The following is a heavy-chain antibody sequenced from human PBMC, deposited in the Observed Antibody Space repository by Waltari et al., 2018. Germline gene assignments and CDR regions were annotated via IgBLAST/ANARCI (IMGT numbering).Heavy chain of an antibody. D-gene: IGHD3-22*01. CDR3: ATRGSRYYYDSSGYLDAFDI. CDR2: FDPEDGET. Sequence: QVQLVQSGAEVKKPGASVKVSCKVSGYTLTELSMHWVRQAPGKGLEWMGGFDPEDGETIYAQKFQGRVTMTEDTSTDTAYMELSSLRSEDTAVYYCATRGSRYYYDSSGYLDAFDIWGQGTMVTVSS. CDR1: GYTLTELS. J-gene: IGHJ3*02. V-gene: IGHV1-24*01.